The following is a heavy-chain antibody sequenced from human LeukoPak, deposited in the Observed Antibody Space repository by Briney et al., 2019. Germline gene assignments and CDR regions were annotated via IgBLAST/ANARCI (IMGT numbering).Heavy chain of an antibody. V-gene: IGHV3-48*02. CDR2: ISGSSSAT. CDR3: AREYSGIDY. J-gene: IGHJ4*02. D-gene: IGHD2-21*01. Sequence: GGSLRLSCAASGLSFSSYNMNWVRQAPGKGLEWVSYISGSSSATDYADSVKGRFTISRDNAKNSLYLQMDSLRDEDTAVYYCAREYSGIDYWGQGTLVTVSS. CDR1: GLSFSSYN.